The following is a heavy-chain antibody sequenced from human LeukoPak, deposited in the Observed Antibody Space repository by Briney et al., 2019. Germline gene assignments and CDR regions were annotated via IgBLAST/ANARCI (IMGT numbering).Heavy chain of an antibody. D-gene: IGHD1-7*01. CDR2: ISGSGGST. V-gene: IGHV3-23*01. J-gene: IGHJ4*02. Sequence: GGSLRLSCAASGFTFSNYAMSWVRQAPGKGLEWVSAISGSGGSTYYADSVKGRFTISRDNSKNTLYLQMNSLRAEDTAVYYCAKDNWNYGYYFDYWGQGTLVTVSS. CDR3: AKDNWNYGYYFDY. CDR1: GFTFSNYA.